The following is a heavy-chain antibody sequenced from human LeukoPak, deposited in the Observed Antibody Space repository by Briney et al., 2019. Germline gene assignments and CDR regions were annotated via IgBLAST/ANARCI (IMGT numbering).Heavy chain of an antibody. J-gene: IGHJ6*03. D-gene: IGHD6-13*01. V-gene: IGHV3-30*02. Sequence: GGSLRLSCAASGFTFSRYDMHWVRQAPGKGLEWVAFIRYDGSNKYYADSVKGRFTISRDNSKNTLYLQMNSLRPEDTGVYYCAKDRTDSSSWYSYYYMDVWGKGTTVTISS. CDR3: AKDRTDSSSWYSYYYMDV. CDR2: IRYDGSNK. CDR1: GFTFSRYD.